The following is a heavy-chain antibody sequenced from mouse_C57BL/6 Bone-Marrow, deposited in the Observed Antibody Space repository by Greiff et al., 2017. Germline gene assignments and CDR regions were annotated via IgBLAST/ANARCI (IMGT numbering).Heavy chain of an antibody. CDR2: INPSNGGT. D-gene: IGHD1-1*01. V-gene: IGHV1-53*01. Sequence: QVQLQQPGTELVKPGASVKLSCKASGYTFTSYWMHWVKQRPGQGLEWIGNINPSNGGTNYNEKFKSKATLTVDKSSSTAYMQLSSLTSEDSAVYYCARGGTTVVATWDYYAMDYWGQGTSVTVSS. J-gene: IGHJ4*01. CDR1: GYTFTSYW. CDR3: ARGGTTVVATWDYYAMDY.